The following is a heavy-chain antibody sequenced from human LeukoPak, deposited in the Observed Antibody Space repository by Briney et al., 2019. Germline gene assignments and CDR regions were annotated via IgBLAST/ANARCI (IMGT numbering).Heavy chain of an antibody. CDR2: IRASDGAT. CDR1: GFTFNNYP. Sequence: PGGSLRLSCAASGFTFNNYPMNWVRQAPGKGLEWVSLIRASDGATSYADSVKGRFTISTDNSKNTLYLQMNSLRVEDTAIYYCAKGQWKHNRFENWGQGALVTVSS. J-gene: IGHJ4*02. V-gene: IGHV3-23*01. D-gene: IGHD1-26*01. CDR3: AKGQWKHNRFEN.